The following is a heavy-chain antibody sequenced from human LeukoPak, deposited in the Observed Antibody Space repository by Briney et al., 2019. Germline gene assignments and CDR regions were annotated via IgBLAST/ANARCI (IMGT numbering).Heavy chain of an antibody. J-gene: IGHJ4*02. CDR3: ARGIYYYDSRPPYFDY. CDR2: IIPIFGTA. V-gene: IGHV1-69*13. Sequence: SVKVSCKAYGGTFSSYAISWVRQAPGQGLEWMGGIIPIFGTANYAQKFQGRVTITADESTSTAYMELSSLRSEDTAVYYCARGIYYYDSRPPYFDYWGQGTLVTVSS. D-gene: IGHD3-22*01. CDR1: GGTFSSYA.